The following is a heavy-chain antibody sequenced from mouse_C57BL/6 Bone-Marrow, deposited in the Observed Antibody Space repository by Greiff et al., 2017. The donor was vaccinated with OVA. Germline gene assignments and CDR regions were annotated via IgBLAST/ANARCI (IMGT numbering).Heavy chain of an antibody. CDR1: GYTFTGYW. D-gene: IGHD1-1*01. J-gene: IGHJ2*01. V-gene: IGHV1-9*01. Sequence: VMLVESGAELMKPGASVKLSCKATGYTFTGYWIEWVKQRPGHGLEWIGEILPGSGSTNYNEKFKGKATFTADTSSNTAYMQLSSLTTEDSAIYYCASITTVVAPYLDDWGQGTTLTVSS. CDR3: ASITTVVAPYLDD. CDR2: ILPGSGST.